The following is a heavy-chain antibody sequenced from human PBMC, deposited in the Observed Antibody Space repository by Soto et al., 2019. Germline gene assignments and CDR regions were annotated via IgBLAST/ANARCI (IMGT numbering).Heavy chain of an antibody. D-gene: IGHD3-22*01. CDR2: IDPSDSQT. CDR1: GYRFSSSW. CDR3: ARQIYDSDTGPNFQYYFDS. Sequence: GESLKISCQGTGYRFSSSWIGWVRQKPGKGLEWMGRIDPSDSQTYYSPSFRGHVTISATKSITTVFLQWSSLRASDTAMYYCARQIYDSDTGPNFQYYFDSWGQGTTVTASS. V-gene: IGHV5-10-1*01. J-gene: IGHJ4*02.